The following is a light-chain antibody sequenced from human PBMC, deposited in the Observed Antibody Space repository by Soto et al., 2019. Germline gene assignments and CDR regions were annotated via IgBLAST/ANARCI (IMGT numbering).Light chain of an antibody. J-gene: IGLJ2*01. V-gene: IGLV1-47*02. CDR1: SSNIGGTNY. CDR2: SNN. CDR3: ASWDGRLGAVI. Sequence: QSVLTQPPSASGTPGQTVFISCSGSSSNIGGTNYAYWYQQLPGAAPKLLMHSNNLRPSGVPERISGSKFGTAASLAISGLRSEDEAVYYCASWDGRLGAVIFGGGTKLTVL.